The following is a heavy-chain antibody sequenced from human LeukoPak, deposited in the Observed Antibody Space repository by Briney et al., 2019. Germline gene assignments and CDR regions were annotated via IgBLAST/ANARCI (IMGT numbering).Heavy chain of an antibody. J-gene: IGHJ6*03. Sequence: GASVKVSCKPSGYTFTAYYMHWVRQAPGQGLEWMGWINPNSGGTNYAQRFQGRVTMTRDTSISTAYMELSRLRSDDTAVYYCSRSPHYSNHYYYYMDVWGKGTTVTVSS. V-gene: IGHV1-2*02. D-gene: IGHD4-11*01. CDR1: GYTFTAYY. CDR2: INPNSGGT. CDR3: SRSPHYSNHYYYYMDV.